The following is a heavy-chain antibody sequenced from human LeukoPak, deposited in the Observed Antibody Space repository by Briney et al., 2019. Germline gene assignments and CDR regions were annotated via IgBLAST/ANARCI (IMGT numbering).Heavy chain of an antibody. CDR2: IKHRGST. Sequence: SETLSLTCAVYGGSFSGYYWSWIRQPPEKGLEWIGEIKHRGSTNYNPSLKSRVTISVDTSKNQFSLKLSSVTAADTAVYYCARVGVGATTYYFDYWGQGTLVTVSS. D-gene: IGHD1-26*01. CDR1: GGSFSGYY. J-gene: IGHJ4*02. V-gene: IGHV4-34*01. CDR3: ARVGVGATTYYFDY.